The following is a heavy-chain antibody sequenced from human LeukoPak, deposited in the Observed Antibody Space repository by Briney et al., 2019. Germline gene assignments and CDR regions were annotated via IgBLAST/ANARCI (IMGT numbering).Heavy chain of an antibody. Sequence: GGSLRLSCAASGFTFSSYEMNWVRQAPGKGLEWVSYISSSGSTIYYADSVKGRFTISRDNAKNSLYLQMNSLRAEDTAVYYCAKEGARGYDFWSGYSSYFDYWGQGTLVTVSS. CDR1: GFTFSSYE. V-gene: IGHV3-48*03. D-gene: IGHD3-3*01. CDR2: ISSSGSTI. CDR3: AKEGARGYDFWSGYSSYFDY. J-gene: IGHJ4*02.